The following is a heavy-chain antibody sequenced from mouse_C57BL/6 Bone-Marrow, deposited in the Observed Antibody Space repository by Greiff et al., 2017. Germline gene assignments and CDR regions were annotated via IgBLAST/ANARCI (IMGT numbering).Heavy chain of an antibody. Sequence: EVQVVESGAELVRPGASVKLSCTASGFNIKDDYMHWVKQRPEQGLEWIGWIDPENGDTEYASKFQGKATITAYTSSNTAYLQLSSLTSEDTAVYYCTNYYAMDYWGQGTSVTVSS. CDR3: TNYYAMDY. CDR2: IDPENGDT. CDR1: GFNIKDDY. V-gene: IGHV14-4*01. J-gene: IGHJ4*01.